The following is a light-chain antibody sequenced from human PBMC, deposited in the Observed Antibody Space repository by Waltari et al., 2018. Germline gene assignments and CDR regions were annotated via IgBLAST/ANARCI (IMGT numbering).Light chain of an antibody. J-gene: IGLJ2*01. V-gene: IGLV2-14*03. Sequence: QSALTQPASVSGSPGQSITVSCTATSSDLGVYDFVSWYQHHPGQAPKLIIYDVFKRPSGVSSRFSGSKSGNPASLSISGLQADDEGDYYCTSSTFSSPLFGGGTKLTVL. CDR3: TSSTFSSPL. CDR2: DVF. CDR1: SSDLGVYDF.